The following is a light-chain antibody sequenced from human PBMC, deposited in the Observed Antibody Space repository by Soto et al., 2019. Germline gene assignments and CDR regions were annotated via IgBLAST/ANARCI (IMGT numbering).Light chain of an antibody. CDR2: EVN. Sequence: QSALTQPASVSGSPGQSITVSCTGSSSDVGYSKFVSWYQQHPGKAPNLIIYEVNKRPSGVSNRFSGSKSGNTASLTISGLQAEDEADYFCCSYAAGATFLFGGGTNVTVL. V-gene: IGLV2-23*02. CDR3: CSYAAGATFL. J-gene: IGLJ3*02. CDR1: SSDVGYSKF.